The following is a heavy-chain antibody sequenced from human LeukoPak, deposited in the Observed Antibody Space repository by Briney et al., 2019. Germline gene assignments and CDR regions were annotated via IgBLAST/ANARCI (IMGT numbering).Heavy chain of an antibody. V-gene: IGHV4-34*01. Sequence: SETLSLTCAVYGGSFSGYYWSWIRQPPGKGLEWIGEVNHSGSTNYNPSLKSRVTISVDTSKNQFSLKLSSVTAADTAVYYCARVKYSSSDRGFDPWGQGTLVTVSS. CDR1: GGSFSGYY. CDR2: VNHSGST. J-gene: IGHJ5*02. CDR3: ARVKYSSSDRGFDP. D-gene: IGHD6-6*01.